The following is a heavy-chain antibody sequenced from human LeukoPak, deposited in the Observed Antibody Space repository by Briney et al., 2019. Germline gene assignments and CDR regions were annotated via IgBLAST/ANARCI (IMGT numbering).Heavy chain of an antibody. V-gene: IGHV4-59*01. CDR2: IYYSGST. D-gene: IGHD1-26*01. CDR1: GGSISNYY. J-gene: IGHJ4*02. Sequence: SETLSLTCTVSGGSISNYYWSWIRQPPGKGLEWIGYIYYSGSTNYNPSLKSRVTISVDTSKNQFSLKLSSVTAADTAVYYCARLLGSGSYAASPSHFDYWGQGTLVTVSS. CDR3: ARLLGSGSYAASPSHFDY.